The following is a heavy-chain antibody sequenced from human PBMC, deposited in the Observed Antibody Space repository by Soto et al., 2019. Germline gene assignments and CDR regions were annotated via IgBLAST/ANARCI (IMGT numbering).Heavy chain of an antibody. CDR1: GFTFDDYA. D-gene: IGHD3-22*01. J-gene: IGHJ4*02. Sequence: EVQLVESGGGLVQPGRSLRLSCAASGFTFDDYAMHWVRQAPGKGLEWVSRLSWNSGSIGYAESVKGRFTSFRDNAKNSLYLQMNSLRAEDTALYYCAKDRYDSSGSTTVFEYWGQGTLVTVSS. CDR2: LSWNSGSI. V-gene: IGHV3-9*01. CDR3: AKDRYDSSGSTTVFEY.